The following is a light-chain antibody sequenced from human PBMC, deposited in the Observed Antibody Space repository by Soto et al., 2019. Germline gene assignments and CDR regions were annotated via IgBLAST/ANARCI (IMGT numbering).Light chain of an antibody. J-gene: IGLJ2*01. CDR1: CSDVGSYNL. V-gene: IGLV2-23*01. CDR3: CSYAGSSTDVV. CDR2: EGS. Sequence: QSVLTQPASVSGSPGQSITISCTGTCSDVGSYNLVSWYQQHPGKAPKLMIYEGSKRPSGVSNRFSGSKSGNTASLTISGLQAEDEADYYCCSYAGSSTDVVFGGGTKVTVL.